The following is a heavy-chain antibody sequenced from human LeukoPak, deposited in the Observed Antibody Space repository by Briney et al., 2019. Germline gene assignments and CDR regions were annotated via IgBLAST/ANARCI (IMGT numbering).Heavy chain of an antibody. CDR1: RFTFSSYA. CDR3: ARDAYSSGWSYFDY. CDR2: ISYDGGHK. J-gene: IGHJ4*02. Sequence: PGGSLRLSCAASRFTFSSYAMHWVRQAPGKGLEWVAVISYDGGHKYYADSVKGRFTISRDNSNYTLYLQRNSLRAEDTALYYCARDAYSSGWSYFDYWGQGTLVTVSS. V-gene: IGHV3-30*04. D-gene: IGHD6-19*01.